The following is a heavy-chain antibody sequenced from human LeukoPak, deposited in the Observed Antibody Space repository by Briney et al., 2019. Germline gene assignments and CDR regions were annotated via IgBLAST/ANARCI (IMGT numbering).Heavy chain of an antibody. J-gene: IGHJ6*02. D-gene: IGHD5-12*01. CDR3: ARFPPDSDYDRYYYGMDV. Sequence: SETLSLTCTVSGGSISSYYWSWIRQPPGKGLEWIGYIYYSGSTNYNPSLKSRVTISVDTSKNQFSLKLSSVTAADTAVYYCARFPPDSDYDRYYYGMDVWGQGTTVTVSS. CDR1: GGSISSYY. CDR2: IYYSGST. V-gene: IGHV4-59*01.